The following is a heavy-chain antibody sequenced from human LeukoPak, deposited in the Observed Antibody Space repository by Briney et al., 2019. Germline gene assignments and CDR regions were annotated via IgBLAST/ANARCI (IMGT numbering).Heavy chain of an antibody. Sequence: GGSLRLSCAASGFNFNHYWMTWVRQSPGKGLEWVANIKEDGTEKNYVDSVKGRFTISRDNAKNSLYLQMNSLRAEDTAVYYCARGGSESDYWGQGTLVTVSS. CDR2: IKEDGTEK. CDR3: ARGGSESDY. J-gene: IGHJ4*02. CDR1: GFNFNHYW. V-gene: IGHV3-7*01.